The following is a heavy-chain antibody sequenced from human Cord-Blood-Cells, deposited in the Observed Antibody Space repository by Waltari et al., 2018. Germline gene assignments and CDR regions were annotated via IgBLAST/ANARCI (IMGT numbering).Heavy chain of an antibody. D-gene: IGHD2-2*01. CDR3: ARGPSEVVPAAIASPFDY. J-gene: IGHJ4*02. V-gene: IGHV1-69*01. CDR2: IIPIFGTA. CDR1: GGTFSSYA. Sequence: QVQLVQSGAEVKKPGSSVKVSCKASGGTFSSYAISWVRQAPGQGLEWMGGIIPIFGTANYAQKFQGRVTITADESTSTAYMELSSLRSEDTAVYYCARGPSEVVPAAIASPFDYWGQGTLVTVSS.